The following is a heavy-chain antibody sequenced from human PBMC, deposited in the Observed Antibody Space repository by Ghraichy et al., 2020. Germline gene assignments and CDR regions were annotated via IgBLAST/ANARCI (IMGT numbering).Heavy chain of an antibody. D-gene: IGHD3-10*01. J-gene: IGHJ5*02. CDR1: GFTFSSYA. CDR3: AKKAGAYYYGSGSYYTS. Sequence: GESLNISCAASGFTFSSYAMSWVRQAPGKGLEWVSAISGSGGSTYYADSVKGRFTISRDNSKNTLYLQMNSLRAEDTAVYYCAKKAGAYYYGSGSYYTSWGQGTLATVSS. V-gene: IGHV3-23*01. CDR2: ISGSGGST.